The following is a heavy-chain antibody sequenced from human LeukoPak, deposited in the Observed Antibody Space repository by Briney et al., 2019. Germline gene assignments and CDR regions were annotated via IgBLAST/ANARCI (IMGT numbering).Heavy chain of an antibody. Sequence: GSLRLSCAASGFTFSNYGMHWVRQAPGRGLEWVALTRFDGSDKYYADSVKGRFTISRDNSKNTLYLQMNSLRAEDTAVYYCAKDGVDYQQLYTRRPWYFDLWGRGTLFTASS. CDR1: GFTFSNYG. V-gene: IGHV3-30*02. J-gene: IGHJ2*01. CDR3: AKDGVDYQQLYTRRPWYFDL. D-gene: IGHD3-16*01. CDR2: TRFDGSDK.